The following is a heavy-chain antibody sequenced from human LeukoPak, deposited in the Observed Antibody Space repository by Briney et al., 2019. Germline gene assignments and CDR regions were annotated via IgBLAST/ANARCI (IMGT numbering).Heavy chain of an antibody. CDR3: ARGSSSSWYSRFDY. J-gene: IGHJ4*02. D-gene: IGHD6-13*01. CDR2: INHSGST. V-gene: IGHV4-34*01. Sequence: PSETLSPTCAVYGGSFSGYYWSWIRQPPGKGLEWIGEINHSGSTNYNPSLKSRVTISVDTSKNQFSLKLSSVTAADTAVYYCARGSSSSWYSRFDYWGQGTLVTVSS. CDR1: GGSFSGYY.